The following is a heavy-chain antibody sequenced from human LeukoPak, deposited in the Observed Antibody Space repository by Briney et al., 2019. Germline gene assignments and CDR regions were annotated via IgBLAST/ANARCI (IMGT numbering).Heavy chain of an antibody. CDR2: ISYTGSTT. CDR1: GFSFSNYE. V-gene: IGHV3-48*03. CDR3: ARAQRPSGSYYPWNYYYYYYMDV. Sequence: PGGSLRLSCAASGFSFSNYEMNWVRQAPGKGLEWISYISYTGSTTYQPDSVKGRFTISRDNAKNSLYLQMNSLRAEDTAVYYCARAQRPSGSYYPWNYYYYYYMDVWGKGTTVTVSS. J-gene: IGHJ6*03. D-gene: IGHD1-26*01.